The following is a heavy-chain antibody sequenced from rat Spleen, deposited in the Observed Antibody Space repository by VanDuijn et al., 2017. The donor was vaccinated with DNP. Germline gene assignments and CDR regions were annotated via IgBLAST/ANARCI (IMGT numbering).Heavy chain of an antibody. V-gene: IGHV5-25*01. CDR1: GFTFSSYW. CDR3: ARGANWEGNWFAY. D-gene: IGHD5-1*01. J-gene: IGHJ3*01. CDR2: ISVSGGNT. Sequence: EVQLVETGGGLVQPGRSLKVSCVASGFTFSSYWMTWVRQAPTKGLEWVAAISVSGGNTYYRDSVKGRFTISRDNAKSTLYLQMNSLRSEDTATYYCARGANWEGNWFAYWGQGTLVTVSS.